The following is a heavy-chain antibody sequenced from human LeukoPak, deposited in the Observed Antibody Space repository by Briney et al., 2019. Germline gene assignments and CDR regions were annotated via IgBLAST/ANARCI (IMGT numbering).Heavy chain of an antibody. V-gene: IGHV3-30-3*01. D-gene: IGHD3-9*01. CDR1: GFTFSSYA. CDR3: TRDLMDYDVSTGLHHYYMDV. J-gene: IGHJ6*02. CDR2: ISYDGRNQ. Sequence: PGGSLRLSCAASGFTFSSYAMHWVRQAPGKGLEWVALISYDGRNQYYADSVKGRFTISRDNSKNTLYLQMKSLRPEDTAVYYCTRDLMDYDVSTGLHHYYMDVWGQGTTVTVSS.